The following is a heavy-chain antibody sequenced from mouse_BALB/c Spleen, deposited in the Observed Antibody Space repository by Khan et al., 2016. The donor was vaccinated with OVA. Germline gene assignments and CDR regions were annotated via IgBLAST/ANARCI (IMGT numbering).Heavy chain of an antibody. V-gene: IGHV9-3-1*01. Sequence: QIQLVQSGPELKKPGETVKISCKASGYTFTNYGMNWVKQAPGKGLKWMGWINTYTGEPTYADDFKGRFAFSLETSASTASFPLNNLKSEDTATYYCARMKRYWDFDVWGAGTTVTVSS. CDR3: ARMKRYWDFDV. CDR1: GYTFTNYG. CDR2: INTYTGEP. J-gene: IGHJ1*01.